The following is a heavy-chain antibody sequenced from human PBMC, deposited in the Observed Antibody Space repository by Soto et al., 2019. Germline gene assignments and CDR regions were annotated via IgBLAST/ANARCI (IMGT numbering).Heavy chain of an antibody. Sequence: GGSLRLSCAASGFTFSTYAMQWVRQAPGKGLEFVSSISSNGGTTNYAYSVKGRFTISRDNSRDTLYLQMGSLRPEDMAVYYCARDGRDMNDYWGQGTLVTVS. CDR1: GFTFSTYA. CDR3: ARDGRDMNDY. V-gene: IGHV3-64*01. CDR2: ISSNGGTT. D-gene: IGHD2-15*01. J-gene: IGHJ4*02.